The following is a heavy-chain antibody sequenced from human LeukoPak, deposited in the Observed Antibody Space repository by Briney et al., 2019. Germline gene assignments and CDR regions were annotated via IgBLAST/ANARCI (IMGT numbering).Heavy chain of an antibody. CDR1: GGSFSGYH. V-gene: IGHV4-34*12. CDR3: EGSSYNSYYYYMDV. J-gene: IGHJ6*03. Sequence: SETLSLTCSVSGGSFSGYHWRWIRQPPGKGLEWIGEIIHSGSTNYNPSLKSRVTISVDTSKNQFSLKLSSVTAADTAIYYCEGSSYNSYYYYMDVWGKGTTVTVSS. D-gene: IGHD2-2*01. CDR2: IIHSGST.